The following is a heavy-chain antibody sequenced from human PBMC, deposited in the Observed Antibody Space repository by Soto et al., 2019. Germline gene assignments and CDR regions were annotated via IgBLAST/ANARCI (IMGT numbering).Heavy chain of an antibody. D-gene: IGHD2-2*01. J-gene: IGHJ6*02. CDR1: GFIFSSYS. CDR2: ISSSSSYI. V-gene: IGHV3-21*01. Sequence: EVQLVESGAGLVKPAGSLRLSCAASGFIFSSYSMNWVRQAPGTALEWVSSISSSSSYIYYADSVKGRFTISRANAENSLYLQMNSRRAEDTAVYYCAREDSTSSIGIEVWGQGTTVTVSS. CDR3: AREDSTSSIGIEV.